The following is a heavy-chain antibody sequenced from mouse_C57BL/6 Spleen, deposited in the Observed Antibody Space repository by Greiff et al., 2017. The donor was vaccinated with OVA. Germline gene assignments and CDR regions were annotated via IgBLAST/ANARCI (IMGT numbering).Heavy chain of an antibody. D-gene: IGHD1-1*01. CDR1: GYTFTSYW. CDR2: IDPSDSET. J-gene: IGHJ3*01. CDR3: ARSVGYYSSSPFAY. Sequence: QVQLQQPGAELVRPGSSVKLSCKASGYTFTSYWMHWVKQRPIQGLEWIGNIDPSDSETHYNQKFKDKATLTVDKSSSTAYLQLSSLTSEDSAVYYGARSVGYYSSSPFAYWGQGTLVTVSA. V-gene: IGHV1-52*01.